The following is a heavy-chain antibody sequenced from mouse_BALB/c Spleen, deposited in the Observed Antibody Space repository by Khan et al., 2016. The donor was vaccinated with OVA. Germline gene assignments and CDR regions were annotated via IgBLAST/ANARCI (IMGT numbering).Heavy chain of an antibody. V-gene: IGHV5-15*02. J-gene: IGHJ3*01. Sequence: EVELVESGGGLVQPGGSRKLSCAASGFTFSDYGMAWVRQAPGKGPEWVAFISDLAYTFYYADTVTGRFTLSRENAKNTLYLEMSSLRSGDTARYYCARGGGTAPFAYGGQGTLVTVSA. CDR1: GFTFSDYG. CDR3: ARGGGTAPFAY. D-gene: IGHD1-2*01. CDR2: ISDLAYTF.